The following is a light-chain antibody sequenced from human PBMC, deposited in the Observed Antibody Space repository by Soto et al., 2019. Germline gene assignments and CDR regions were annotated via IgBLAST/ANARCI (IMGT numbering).Light chain of an antibody. CDR3: QQYGSSALYT. CDR1: QSVSSGY. CDR2: GAS. Sequence: EIVLTQSPGTLSLSPGERATLSCRASQSVSSGYLAWYQQKPGQAPRLLIYGASGRATGIPDRFSGSGSGTDFTLTISRLEPEDFAVYYCQQYGSSALYTFGQGTKLEIK. J-gene: IGKJ2*01. V-gene: IGKV3-20*01.